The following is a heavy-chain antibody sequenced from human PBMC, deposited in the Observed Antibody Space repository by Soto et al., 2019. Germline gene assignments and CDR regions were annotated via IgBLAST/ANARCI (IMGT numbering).Heavy chain of an antibody. CDR1: GFTFSSYA. D-gene: IGHD3-9*01. V-gene: IGHV3-30-3*01. CDR3: ARADILTGYSKSTAQT. J-gene: IGHJ5*02. CDR2: ISYDGSNK. Sequence: PGGSLRLSCAASGFTFSSYAMHWVRQAPGKGLEWVAVISYDGSNKYYADSVKGRFTISRDNSKNTLYLQMNSLRAEDTAVYYCARADILTGYSKSTAQTWGQGTLVTVSS.